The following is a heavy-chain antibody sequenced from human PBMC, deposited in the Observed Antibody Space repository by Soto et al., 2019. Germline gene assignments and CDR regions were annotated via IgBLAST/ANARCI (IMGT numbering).Heavy chain of an antibody. V-gene: IGHV4-30-4*01. CDR1: GDSVTSVNYY. J-gene: IGHJ3*02. CDR3: ARVPLLWFGELTVDDAFDI. Sequence: PSETLSLTCAVSGDSVTSVNYYWSWIRQPPGKGLEWIGYIYYSGSTYYNPSLKSRVTISVDTSKNQFSLKLSSVTAADTAVYYCARVPLLWFGELTVDDAFDIWGQGTMVTVSS. D-gene: IGHD3-10*01. CDR2: IYYSGST.